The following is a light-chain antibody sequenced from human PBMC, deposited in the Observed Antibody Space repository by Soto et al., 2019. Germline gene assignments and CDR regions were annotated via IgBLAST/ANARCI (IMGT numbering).Light chain of an antibody. CDR2: GNS. Sequence: QPVLTQPPSVSGAPGQRVIISCPGSSSNIGAGYDVHWYQQLPGTAPKLLIYGNSDRPSWIPDRFSGSKSGTSASLAITGLRAEDEADYYCQSYDNSLSGHVVFGGGTKLTVL. V-gene: IGLV1-40*01. CDR1: SSNIGAGYD. J-gene: IGLJ2*01. CDR3: QSYDNSLSGHVV.